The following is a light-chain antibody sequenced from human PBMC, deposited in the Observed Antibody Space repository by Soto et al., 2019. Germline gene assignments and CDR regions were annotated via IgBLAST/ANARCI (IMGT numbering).Light chain of an antibody. Sequence: QSVLTQAPSASETPGQRITLSCSGSTSNIGNNNVNWYQQVPGTAPKLPMYHNNLRPSGVPDRFSGSKSGTSASLAISGLQSEDEADYYCAAWDASLSAWVFGGGTKLTVL. CDR1: TSNIGNNN. CDR2: HNN. J-gene: IGLJ3*02. V-gene: IGLV1-44*01. CDR3: AAWDASLSAWV.